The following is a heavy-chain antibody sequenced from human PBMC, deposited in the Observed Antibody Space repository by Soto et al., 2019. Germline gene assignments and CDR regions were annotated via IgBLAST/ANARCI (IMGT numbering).Heavy chain of an antibody. CDR1: GYTFTSYD. Sequence: GASVKVSCKASGYTFTSYDINWVRQATGQGLEWMGWMNPNSGNTGYAQKFQGRVTMTRNTSISTAYMELSSLRSENTAVYYCARVGLAADAFDIWGQGTMVTVSS. V-gene: IGHV1-8*01. D-gene: IGHD6-13*01. J-gene: IGHJ3*02. CDR2: MNPNSGNT. CDR3: ARVGLAADAFDI.